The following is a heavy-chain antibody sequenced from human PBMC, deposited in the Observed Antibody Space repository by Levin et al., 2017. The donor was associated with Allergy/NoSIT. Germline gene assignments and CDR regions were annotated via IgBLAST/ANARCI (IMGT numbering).Heavy chain of an antibody. CDR3: ARTSTGYCLIPGCSPGLDP. D-gene: IGHD2-2*01. Sequence: SQTLSLTCTVSGGSINTYYWSWIRQPPGKGLEWLGYIYHSGTTNYNPSLKSRVTISIDTSKNQVSLRLTSVTAADMAIYYCARTSTGYCLIPGCSPGLDPWGQGTLVTVSS. CDR2: IYHSGTT. V-gene: IGHV4-59*12. CDR1: GGSINTYY. J-gene: IGHJ5*02.